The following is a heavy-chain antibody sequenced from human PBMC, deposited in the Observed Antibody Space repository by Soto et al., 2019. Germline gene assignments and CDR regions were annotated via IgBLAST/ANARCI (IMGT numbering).Heavy chain of an antibody. V-gene: IGHV3-23*01. CDR2: ISGSGGST. CDR1: GFTFSSYA. J-gene: IGHJ4*02. D-gene: IGHD6-19*01. CDR3: AKDRFSSGWYGPPLVGFDY. Sequence: PGGSLRLSCAASGFTFSSYAMSWVRQAPGKGLEWVSAISGSGGSTYYADSVKGRFTISRDNSKNTLYLQMNSLRAEDTAVYYCAKDRFSSGWYGPPLVGFDYWGQGTLVTVSS.